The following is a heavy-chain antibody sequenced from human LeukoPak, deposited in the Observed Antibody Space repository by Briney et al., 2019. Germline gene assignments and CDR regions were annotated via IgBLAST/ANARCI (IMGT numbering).Heavy chain of an antibody. D-gene: IGHD3-22*01. J-gene: IGHJ4*02. CDR2: ISSNSKSI. V-gene: IGHV3-48*01. Sequence: GGSLSLSCAASGLTFSTYNMNWVRQAPVKGLEWVSYISSNSKSIYYADSVKGRFTISRDNAKNSLYLQTDSLRAEDTAVYYCATDDYENRGQHYWGQGTLVTVSS. CDR1: GLTFSTYN. CDR3: ATDDYENRGQHY.